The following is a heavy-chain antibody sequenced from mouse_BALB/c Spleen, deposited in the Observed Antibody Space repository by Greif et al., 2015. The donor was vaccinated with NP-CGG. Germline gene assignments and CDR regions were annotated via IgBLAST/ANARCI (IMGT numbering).Heavy chain of an antibody. CDR2: INPYNDGT. CDR3: ARGGSSGTCAY. J-gene: IGHJ3*01. V-gene: IGHV1-14*01. CDR1: GYTFTSYV. Sequence: EVQLQQSGPELVKPGASVKMSCKASGYTFTSYVMHWVKQKPGQGLEWIGYINPYNDGTKYNEKFKGKATLTSDKSSSTAYMGLSSLTSEGSAVYYCARGGSSGTCAYWGQGTLVTVSA. D-gene: IGHD3-1*01.